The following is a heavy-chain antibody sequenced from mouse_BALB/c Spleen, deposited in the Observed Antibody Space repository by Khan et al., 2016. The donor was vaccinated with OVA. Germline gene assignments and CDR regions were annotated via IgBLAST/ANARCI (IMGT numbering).Heavy chain of an antibody. D-gene: IGHD2-1*01. CDR3: ANGNYGWFAY. Sequence: EVGLVESGGGLVKPGGSLKLSCAASGFTFSSFAMSWVRQTPEKRLEWVATISSAGTYTYYPDSVKGRFTISRDNAKNTLYLQMNSLRSEDTAMYYCANGNYGWFAYWGQGTLVTVSA. J-gene: IGHJ3*01. CDR1: GFTFSSFA. CDR2: ISSAGTYT. V-gene: IGHV5-9-1*01.